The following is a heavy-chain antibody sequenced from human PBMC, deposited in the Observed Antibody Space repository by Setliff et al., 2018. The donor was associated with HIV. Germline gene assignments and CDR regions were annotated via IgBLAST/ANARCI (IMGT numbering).Heavy chain of an antibody. CDR1: GFNFGYYW. J-gene: IGHJ4*02. CDR2: ISPDGRQK. CDR3: VRDLARVIAH. Sequence: GSLRLSCAASGFNFGYYWMSWVRQTPGKGLEWVTNISPDGRQKGYVDSVRGRFTISRDNGKNAVYLQMNSLTAEDTALYYCVRDLARVIAHWGQGTLVTVSS. V-gene: IGHV3-7*01. D-gene: IGHD2-21*01.